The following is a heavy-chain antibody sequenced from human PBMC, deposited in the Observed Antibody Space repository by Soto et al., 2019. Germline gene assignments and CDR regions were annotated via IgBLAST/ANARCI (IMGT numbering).Heavy chain of an antibody. J-gene: IGHJ6*02. CDR3: ARDVDTAIYYYYGMDV. CDR1: GYTFTRYG. D-gene: IGHD5-18*01. Sequence: QVQLVQSGGEVKKPGASVKVSCKASGYTFTRYGISWVRQAPGQGLEWMGWISGYNGNTNYAQKLQGRGTMTTDTSTSTAYMELRSLRSDDTAVYYCARDVDTAIYYYYGMDVWGQGTTVTVSS. V-gene: IGHV1-18*04. CDR2: ISGYNGNT.